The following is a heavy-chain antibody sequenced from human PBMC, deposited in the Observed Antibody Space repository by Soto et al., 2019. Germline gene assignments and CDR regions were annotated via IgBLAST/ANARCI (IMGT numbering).Heavy chain of an antibody. CDR1: GFTFSSYA. CDR3: AKLGFVLMELYYFHQ. D-gene: IGHD2-8*01. CDR2: ISGNSGKT. Sequence: GGSLRLSCTASGFTFSSYAMSWVRQAPGKELEWASTISGNSGKTNYAESVKGRFSISRDNSKNTVQLQLDSLRAEDTAVYFCAKLGFVLMELYYFHQWGHGTLVTVSS. J-gene: IGHJ4*01. V-gene: IGHV3-23*01.